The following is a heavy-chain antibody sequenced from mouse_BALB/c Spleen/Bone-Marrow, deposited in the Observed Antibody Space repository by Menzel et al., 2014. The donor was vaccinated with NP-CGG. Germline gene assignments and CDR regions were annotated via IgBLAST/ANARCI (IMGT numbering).Heavy chain of an antibody. J-gene: IGHJ2*01. Sequence: VQLQQSGPELVKPGASXKXXXKAXXYSFTGYTMNWVKQSHGKNLEWIGLINPYNGGTSYNQKFKGKATLTVDKSSSXAXXXXLXLTSXDSXXXXXARGHYDDYFDYWGQGXTXTVSX. CDR3: ARGHYDDYFDY. D-gene: IGHD2-4*01. CDR2: INPYNGGT. V-gene: IGHV1S135*01. CDR1: XYSFTGYT.